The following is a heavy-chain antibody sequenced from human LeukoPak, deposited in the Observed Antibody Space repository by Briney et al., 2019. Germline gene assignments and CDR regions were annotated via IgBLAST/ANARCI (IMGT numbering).Heavy chain of an antibody. D-gene: IGHD6-19*01. CDR1: GYTFTGYY. J-gene: IGHJ5*02. Sequence: ASVKVSCKASGYTFTGYYMHWVRQAPGQGLEWMGWINPNSGGTNYAQKFQGRVTMTRDTSISTAYMELSRLRSDDTAVYYCARVEWLAWYNWFDPWGQGTLVTVSS. CDR2: INPNSGGT. CDR3: ARVEWLAWYNWFDP. V-gene: IGHV1-2*02.